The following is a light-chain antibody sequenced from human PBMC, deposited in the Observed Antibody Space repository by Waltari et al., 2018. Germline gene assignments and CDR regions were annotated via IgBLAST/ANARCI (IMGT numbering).Light chain of an antibody. CDR3: LSAETDGIKKV. V-gene: IGLV3-25*03. CDR1: ALPTQY. CDR2: NDI. Sequence: SYELTQPPSVSVSPRQTARITCSGDALPTQYSYWYQQKSGQAPLLLIYNDIQRPSDIPERFSGSTSGTTVTLTITGVQAEDEADYYFLSAETDGIKKVFGGGTKVTVL. J-gene: IGLJ3*02.